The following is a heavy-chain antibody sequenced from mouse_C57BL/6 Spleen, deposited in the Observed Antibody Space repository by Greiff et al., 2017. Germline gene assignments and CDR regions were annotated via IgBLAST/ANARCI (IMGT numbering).Heavy chain of an antibody. CDR3: ARGQLGGSPFAF. J-gene: IGHJ3*01. V-gene: IGHV5-17*01. Sequence: EVKLVESGGGLVKPGGSLKLSCAASGFTFSDYGMHWVRQAPEKGLEWVAYISSGSSTIYYADTVKGRFTISRDNAKNTLFLQMTSLRSEDTAMYYCARGQLGGSPFAFWGQGTLVTVSA. D-gene: IGHD4-1*02. CDR1: GFTFSDYG. CDR2: ISSGSSTI.